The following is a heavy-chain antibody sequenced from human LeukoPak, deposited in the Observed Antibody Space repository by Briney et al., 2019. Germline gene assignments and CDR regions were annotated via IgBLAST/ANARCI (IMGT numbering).Heavy chain of an antibody. V-gene: IGHV4-39*01. Sequence: SETLSLTCNVSGGSISSSIYYWGWIRQPPGRSLEWIGSIYCSGSTYYNPSLKSRVTISADTSRNQFSLNLSSVTAADTAVYYCARLGLIATFSVAWGQGTLVTVSS. J-gene: IGHJ4*02. CDR3: ARLGLIATFSVA. CDR2: IYCSGST. D-gene: IGHD4-23*01. CDR1: GGSISSSIYY.